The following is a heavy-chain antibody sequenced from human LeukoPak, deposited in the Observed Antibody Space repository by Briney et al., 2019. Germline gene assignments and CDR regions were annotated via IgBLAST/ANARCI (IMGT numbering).Heavy chain of an antibody. CDR2: ICYSGST. Sequence: PSETLSLTCTVSGGSISSYYWSWIRQPPGKGLEWIGYICYSGSTNYNPSLKSRVTISVDTSKNQFSLKLSSVTAADTAVYYCARMRFGEFALGYWGQGTLVTVSS. CDR1: GGSISSYY. CDR3: ARMRFGEFALGY. J-gene: IGHJ4*02. D-gene: IGHD3-10*01. V-gene: IGHV4-59*01.